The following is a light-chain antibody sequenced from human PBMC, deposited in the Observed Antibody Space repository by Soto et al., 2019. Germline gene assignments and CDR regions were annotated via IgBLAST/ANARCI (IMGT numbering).Light chain of an antibody. CDR2: DVS. CDR1: QYINNW. Sequence: DIQMTQSPSTLSASVGDRVTISCRASQYINNWLAWYQQKPGKAPNLLIYDVSSLVSGVPSRFSGSGSGTEFTLTISSLQPDDFATYYCQHYNDYVVWTFGQGSKVAI. CDR3: QHYNDYVVWT. V-gene: IGKV1-5*01. J-gene: IGKJ1*01.